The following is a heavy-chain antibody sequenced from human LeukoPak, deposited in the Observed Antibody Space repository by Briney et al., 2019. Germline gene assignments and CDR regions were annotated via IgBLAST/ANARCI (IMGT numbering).Heavy chain of an antibody. CDR3: ARRNVEMATFDAFDI. CDR1: GYSISSGYY. D-gene: IGHD5-24*01. J-gene: IGHJ3*02. Sequence: PSETLSLTCAVSGYSISSGYYWGWIRQPPGKGLEWIGSIYHSGSTYYNPSLKSRVTISVDTSKNQFSLKLSSVTAADTAVYYCARRNVEMATFDAFDIWGQGTMVTVSS. V-gene: IGHV4-38-2*01. CDR2: IYHSGST.